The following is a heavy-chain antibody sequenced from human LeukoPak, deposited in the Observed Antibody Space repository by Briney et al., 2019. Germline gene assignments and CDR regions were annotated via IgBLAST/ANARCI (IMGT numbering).Heavy chain of an antibody. CDR3: ARIPEHYDFWSGYYFWFDP. CDR1: GGSISSHY. Sequence: PSETLSLTCTVSGGSISSHYWSWIRQPPGKGLEWIGYIYYSGSTNYNPSLKSRVTISVDTSKNQFSLKPSSVTAADTAVYYSARIPEHYDFWSGYYFWFDPWGQGTLVTVSS. J-gene: IGHJ5*02. CDR2: IYYSGST. V-gene: IGHV4-59*11. D-gene: IGHD3-3*01.